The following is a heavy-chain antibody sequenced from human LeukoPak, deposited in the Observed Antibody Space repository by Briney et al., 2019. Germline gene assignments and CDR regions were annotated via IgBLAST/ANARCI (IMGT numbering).Heavy chain of an antibody. CDR3: VRDRVDSSGYYYYYGLDV. J-gene: IGHJ6*02. D-gene: IGHD3-22*01. Sequence: SETLSFTCTVSGTSLTTYFWSWIRQPAGKGLEWIGRFYSSGSTSYNPSLKSRLTMSVDTSKNEFSLKLRSVTAADTAVYYCVRDRVDSSGYYYYYGLDVWGQGTTVTVSS. CDR2: FYSSGST. CDR1: GTSLTTYF. V-gene: IGHV4-4*07.